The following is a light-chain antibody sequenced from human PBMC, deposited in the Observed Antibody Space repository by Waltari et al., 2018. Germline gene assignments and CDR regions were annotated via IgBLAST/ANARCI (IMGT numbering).Light chain of an antibody. Sequence: EIVLTQSPATLSLSPGDRATLSCRASQSVSSYLGWYQQKPGQAPRLLIYDASTRATGVPGRFSGSGSGTDFTLTISSLEPEDFAIYYCQQRSTWPILTFGGGTKVEIK. CDR1: QSVSSY. CDR3: QQRSTWPILT. CDR2: DAS. V-gene: IGKV3-11*01. J-gene: IGKJ4*01.